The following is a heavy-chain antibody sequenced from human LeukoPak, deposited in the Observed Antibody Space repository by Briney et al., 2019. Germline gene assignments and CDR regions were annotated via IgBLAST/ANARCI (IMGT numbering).Heavy chain of an antibody. CDR2: INPSGGST. V-gene: IGHV1-46*01. Sequence: GASVKVSCKASGYTFTSYYMHWVRQAPGQGLEWMGIINPSGGSTSYAQKFQGRVTMTRDTSTSTVYMELSSLRSEDTAVYYCASETICGYCSSTSCYTGDDYWGQGTLVTVSS. CDR3: ASETICGYCSSTSCYTGDDY. CDR1: GYTFTSYY. J-gene: IGHJ4*02. D-gene: IGHD2-2*02.